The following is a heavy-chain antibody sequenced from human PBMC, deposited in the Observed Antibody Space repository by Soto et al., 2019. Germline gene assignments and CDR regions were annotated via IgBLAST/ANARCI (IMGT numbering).Heavy chain of an antibody. CDR1: GGTFSSYG. V-gene: IGHV1-69*01. CDR3: TREMREAADYYGMDV. Sequence: QVQLVQSGAEVKKPGSTVKVSCKSSGGTFSSYGISWVRQAPGQGLEWMGGSIPIFGTAKYAQKFQGRVTITADAYTNTACMELSSLGSDDTAAYYCTREMREAADYYGMDVWGQGTTVTASS. D-gene: IGHD3-10*01. J-gene: IGHJ6*02. CDR2: SIPIFGTA.